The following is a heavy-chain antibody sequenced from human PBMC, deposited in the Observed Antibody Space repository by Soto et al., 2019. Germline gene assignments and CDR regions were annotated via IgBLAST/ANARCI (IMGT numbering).Heavy chain of an antibody. D-gene: IGHD2-2*01. CDR2: IYSSGST. CDR1: GASISSGGYY. Sequence: QVQLQESGPGLVKPSQTLSLTCTVSGASISSGGYYWSWIRQHPGEGLEWIGYIYSSGSTYYNPSLKSRVTISVDTSKNPFSLELRSVTAAGPAIYYCARSVLPWGQGTLVTVSS. CDR3: ARSVLP. V-gene: IGHV4-31*03. J-gene: IGHJ4*02.